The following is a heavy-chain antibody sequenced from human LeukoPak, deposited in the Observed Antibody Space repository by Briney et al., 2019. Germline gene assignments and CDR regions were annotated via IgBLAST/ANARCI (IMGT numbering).Heavy chain of an antibody. CDR2: INHSGST. CDR3: ARQSYGDYGDWYFDY. V-gene: IGHV4-34*01. Sequence: SETLSLTCAVYGGSFSGYYWSWIRQPPGKGLEWIGEINHSGSTNYNPSLKSRVTISVDTSKNQFSLKLSSVTAADTAVYYCARQSYGDYGDWYFDYWGQGTLVTVSS. J-gene: IGHJ4*02. CDR1: GGSFSGYY. D-gene: IGHD4-17*01.